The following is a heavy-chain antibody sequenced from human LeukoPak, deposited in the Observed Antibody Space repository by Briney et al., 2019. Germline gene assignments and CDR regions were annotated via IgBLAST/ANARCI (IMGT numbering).Heavy chain of an antibody. CDR2: ISGSGGST. CDR1: GFTFSSYG. CDR3: AKDQKRGYSGYDYGIDAFDI. J-gene: IGHJ3*02. Sequence: GGTLRLSCAASGFTFSSYGMSWVRQAPGKGLEWVSAISGSGGSTYYADSVKGRFTISRDNSKNTLYLQMNSLRAEDTAVYYCAKDQKRGYSGYDYGIDAFDIWGQGTMVTVSS. V-gene: IGHV3-23*01. D-gene: IGHD5-12*01.